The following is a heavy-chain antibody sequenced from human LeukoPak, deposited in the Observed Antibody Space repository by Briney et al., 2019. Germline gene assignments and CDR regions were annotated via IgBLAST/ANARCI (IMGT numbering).Heavy chain of an antibody. Sequence: ASVKVSCKASGGTFSSYAISWVRQAPGQGLEWMGGIIPIFGTANYAQKFQGRVTITTDESTSTAYMELSSLRSEDTAVYYCARVSYYDFWSGYSRNSYYFDYWGQGTLVTVSS. D-gene: IGHD3-3*01. V-gene: IGHV1-69*05. J-gene: IGHJ4*02. CDR1: GGTFSSYA. CDR2: IIPIFGTA. CDR3: ARVSYYDFWSGYSRNSYYFDY.